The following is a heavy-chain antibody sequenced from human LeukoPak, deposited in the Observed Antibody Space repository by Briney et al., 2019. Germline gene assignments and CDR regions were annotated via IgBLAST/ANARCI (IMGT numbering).Heavy chain of an antibody. CDR1: GDSISGYY. V-gene: IGHV4-59*01. J-gene: IGHJ5*02. CDR3: ARDNADYASGGDSFDP. D-gene: IGHD3-10*01. Sequence: SETLSLTCTVSGDSISGYYSTWIRQPPGKGLEWIGYVYHSGGTSHTPSLKSRVTIAVDTSKNQFSLKLTSVTAADTAVYYCARDNADYASGGDSFDPWGQGTLVTVSS. CDR2: VYHSGGT.